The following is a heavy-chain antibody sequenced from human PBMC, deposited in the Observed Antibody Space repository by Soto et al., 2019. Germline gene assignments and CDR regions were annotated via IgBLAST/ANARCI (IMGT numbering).Heavy chain of an antibody. Sequence: SETLSLTCAVYGGSFSAYYWSWIRQPPGKGLEWIGEIDHSGSTNYNPSLESRVTISVDTSKNQFSLKVSSVTAADTAVYHCARTDRDILSGMDVCGQGTTVTVSS. CDR1: GGSFSAYY. CDR3: ARTDRDILSGMDV. J-gene: IGHJ6*02. V-gene: IGHV4-34*01. D-gene: IGHD3-16*01. CDR2: IDHSGST.